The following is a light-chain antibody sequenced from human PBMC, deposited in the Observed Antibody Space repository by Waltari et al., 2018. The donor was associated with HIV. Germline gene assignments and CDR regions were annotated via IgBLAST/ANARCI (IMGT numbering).Light chain of an antibody. Sequence: SAVTQPASVSGLPGQSIPISCPGADSDFGLYHFVSWYQQHPDTLHRLILYDVDSRASGISHRFSGSMSGHTASLNISGLRAEDEADYYCASFTGDHTLLFGGGTKVTVL. V-gene: IGLV2-14*03. CDR2: DVD. CDR3: ASFTGDHTLL. J-gene: IGLJ2*01. CDR1: DSDFGLYHF.